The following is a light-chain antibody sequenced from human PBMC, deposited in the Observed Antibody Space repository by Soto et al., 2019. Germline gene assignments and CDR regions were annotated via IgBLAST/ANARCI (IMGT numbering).Light chain of an antibody. Sequence: QSVLTQPPSVSGAPGQRVTISCTGSGSNIGAGYDVYWYQQLPGTAPKLLIYGNNNRPSGVPDRFSGSKSGTSASLAITGLQAEDVADYYCQSYDSSLSAFYVFGTGTKVTVL. V-gene: IGLV1-40*01. CDR2: GNN. CDR1: GSNIGAGYD. CDR3: QSYDSSLSAFYV. J-gene: IGLJ1*01.